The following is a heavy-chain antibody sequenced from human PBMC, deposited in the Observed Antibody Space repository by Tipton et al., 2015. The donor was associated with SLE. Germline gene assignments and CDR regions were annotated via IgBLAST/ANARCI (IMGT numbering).Heavy chain of an antibody. CDR1: GFTFDDYG. CDR3: ARTYYYDSSPAFDI. V-gene: IGHV3-20*04. Sequence: SLRLSCAASGFTFDDYGMSWVRQAPGKGLEWVSGINWNGGSTGYADSVKGRFTISRENAKNSLYLQMNSLRAGDTAVYYCARTYYYDSSPAFDIWGQGTMVTVSS. J-gene: IGHJ3*02. D-gene: IGHD3-22*01. CDR2: INWNGGST.